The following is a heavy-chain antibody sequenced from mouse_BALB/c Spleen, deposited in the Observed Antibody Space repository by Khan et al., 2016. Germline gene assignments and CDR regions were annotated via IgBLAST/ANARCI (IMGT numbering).Heavy chain of an antibody. J-gene: IGHJ1*01. CDR3: ARGLGNFDV. CDR2: ISSGGSYT. D-gene: IGHD2-4*01. V-gene: IGHV5-9-4*01. Sequence: EVELVESGGGLVKPGGSLKLSCAASGFTFSSYAMSWVRQSPEKRLEWVAEISSGGSYTYYADTVTGRITISSDNAQNTLYLEMSSLRSVDTAMYYCARGLGNFDVWGAGTTVTVSS. CDR1: GFTFSSYA.